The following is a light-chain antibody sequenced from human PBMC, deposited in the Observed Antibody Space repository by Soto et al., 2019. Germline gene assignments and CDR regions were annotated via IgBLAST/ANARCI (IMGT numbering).Light chain of an antibody. J-gene: IGKJ4*01. CDR2: DAS. CDR3: QQYNNWPLT. V-gene: IGKV3D-15*01. CDR1: QSVSSN. Sequence: EIVLAHSPCTLSLSPLERATLSFMASQSVSSNYLAWYQQKPGQPPRLLIYDASTRATGIPARFSGSQSGTEFTLTISSLLSEDFAVYSCQQYNNWPLTFGGGTKVDIK.